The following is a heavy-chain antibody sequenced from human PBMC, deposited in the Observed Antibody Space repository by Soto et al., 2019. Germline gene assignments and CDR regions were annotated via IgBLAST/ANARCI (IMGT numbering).Heavy chain of an antibody. V-gene: IGHV1-18*01. J-gene: IGHJ6*02. CDR1: GYSFTSYG. CDR2: ISAYNGNT. CDR3: AMDNGFGESDV. Sequence: QVQRVQSGAEVKKPGASVKVSCKASGYSFTSYGISWVRQAPGQGLEWMGWISAYNGNTNYAQKLQGRVTMTTDTSTRTANMEISSLRTDDTAVYYCAMDNGFGESDVWGQATTVT. D-gene: IGHD3-10*01.